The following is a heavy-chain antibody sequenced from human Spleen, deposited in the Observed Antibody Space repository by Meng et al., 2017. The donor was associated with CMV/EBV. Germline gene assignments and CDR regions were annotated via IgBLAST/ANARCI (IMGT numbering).Heavy chain of an antibody. D-gene: IGHD3-10*01. CDR2: INPNSGAT. CDR1: YTFTGYF. V-gene: IGHV1-2*04. CDR3: TRAGTMVRAVKGAWFDP. J-gene: IGHJ5*02. Sequence: YTFTGYFIHWLRPAPGQGLEWMGWINPNSGATNYAQNFQGWVTMTRDTSISTAYMELSRLKSDDTAVYYCTRAGTMVRAVKGAWFDPWGQGTLVTVSS.